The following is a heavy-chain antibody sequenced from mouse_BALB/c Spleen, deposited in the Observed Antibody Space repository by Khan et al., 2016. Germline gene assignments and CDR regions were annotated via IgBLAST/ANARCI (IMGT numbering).Heavy chain of an antibody. V-gene: IGHV9-1*02. CDR2: INTYTGEP. CDR3: ATFRSANY. CDR1: GYTFTDYG. J-gene: IGHJ2*01. D-gene: IGHD6-1*01. Sequence: LVESGPELKKPGETVKISCKASGYTFTDYGMNWVKQAPGKGLQWMGWINTYTGEPTYADDFKGRFAFSLETSANTAYLQINNLKHEDMATXFCATFRSANYWGQGTTLTVSS.